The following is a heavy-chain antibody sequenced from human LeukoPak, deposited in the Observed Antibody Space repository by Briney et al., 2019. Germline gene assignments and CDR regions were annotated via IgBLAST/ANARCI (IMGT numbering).Heavy chain of an antibody. CDR2: IYHSEST. Sequence: PSETLSLTCAVSGYSISSGYYWGWIRQPPREGLEWIGSIYHSESTYYNPSLKSRVTISVDTSKNQFSLKLSTVTAADTAVYYCARHRPSRRYLDPWGQGTLVTVSS. V-gene: IGHV4-38-2*01. D-gene: IGHD6-6*01. CDR1: GYSISSGYY. J-gene: IGHJ5*02. CDR3: ARHRPSRRYLDP.